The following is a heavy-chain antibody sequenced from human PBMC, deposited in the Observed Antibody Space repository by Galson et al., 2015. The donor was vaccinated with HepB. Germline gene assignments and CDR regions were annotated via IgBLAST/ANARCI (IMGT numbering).Heavy chain of an antibody. D-gene: IGHD3-16*01. CDR1: GFTFSSYG. J-gene: IGHJ3*02. V-gene: IGHV3-30*03. CDR3: ARHLYAFDI. CDR2: ISYDGSNK. Sequence: SLRLSCAASGFTFSSYGMHWVRQAPGKGLEWVAVISYDGSNKYYADSVKGRFTISRDNSKNTLYLQMNSLRAEDTAVYYCARHLYAFDIWGQGTMVTVSS.